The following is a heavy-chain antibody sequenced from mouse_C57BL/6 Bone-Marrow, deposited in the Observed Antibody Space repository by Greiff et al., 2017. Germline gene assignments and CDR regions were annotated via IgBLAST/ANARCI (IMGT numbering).Heavy chain of an antibody. D-gene: IGHD4-1*01. J-gene: IGHJ3*01. CDR2: IDPETGGT. CDR3: TSLGPFAY. V-gene: IGHV1-15*01. CDR1: GYTFTDYE. Sequence: VQLQQSGAELVRPGASVTLSCKASGYTFTDYEMHWVKQTPVHGLEWIGAIDPETGGTAYNQKFKGKAILTADKSSSTAYMEIRSLTSEDSAVYYCTSLGPFAYWGQGTLVTVSA.